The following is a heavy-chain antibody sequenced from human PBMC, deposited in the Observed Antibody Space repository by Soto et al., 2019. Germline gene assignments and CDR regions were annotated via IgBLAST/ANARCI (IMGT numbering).Heavy chain of an antibody. CDR2: ISYDGSNK. Sequence: GGSLRLSCAASGFTFSSYAMHWVRQAPGKGLEWVAVISYDGSNKYYADSVKGRFTISRDNSKNTLYLQMSSLRAEDTAVYYCAKDLEGYCTTTSCYTYFGLDVWGQGTTVTVSS. CDR1: GFTFSSYA. CDR3: AKDLEGYCTTTSCYTYFGLDV. J-gene: IGHJ6*02. V-gene: IGHV3-30-3*01. D-gene: IGHD2-2*01.